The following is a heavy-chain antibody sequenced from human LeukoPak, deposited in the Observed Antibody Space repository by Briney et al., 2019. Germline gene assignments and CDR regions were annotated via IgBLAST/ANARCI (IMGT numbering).Heavy chain of an antibody. CDR1: GFTFSSYA. V-gene: IGHV3-23*01. Sequence: GGSLRLSCAASGFTFSSYAMNWVRQAPGKGLEWVSHISGSGISTYYADSVKGRFTISRDNSKNTLYLQMNSLRAEDTAVYYCAKDRSIAAGDDAFDIWGQGTMVTVSS. CDR2: ISGSGIST. J-gene: IGHJ3*02. D-gene: IGHD6-13*01. CDR3: AKDRSIAAGDDAFDI.